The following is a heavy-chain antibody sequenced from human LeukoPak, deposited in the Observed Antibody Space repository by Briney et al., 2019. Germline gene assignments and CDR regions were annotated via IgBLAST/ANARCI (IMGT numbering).Heavy chain of an antibody. CDR2: ISGMGHDI. Sequence: GGSLRLSCVVSGLSFSDSYMTWIRQTPGMGLESLAYISGMGHDIYYADSVKGRFTISRDNAKNSLSLQMNSLRADDTAVYYCAREGRGYSYGREDYWGQGTLVTVSS. CDR3: AREGRGYSYGREDY. CDR1: GLSFSDSY. J-gene: IGHJ4*02. D-gene: IGHD5-12*01. V-gene: IGHV3-11*04.